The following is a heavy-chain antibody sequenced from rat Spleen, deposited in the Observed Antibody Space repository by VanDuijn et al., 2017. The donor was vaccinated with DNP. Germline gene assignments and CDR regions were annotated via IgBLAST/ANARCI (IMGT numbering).Heavy chain of an antibody. Sequence: EVQLAESGGGLVQPGRSLKLSCAASGFTFRSYGMAWVRQAPTRGLEWVASISYDGPNTYYRDSVKGRFTISRDNAKSTLYLQMDSLRSEDTATYYCGKNTGYYFDHWGQGVMVTVSS. J-gene: IGHJ2*01. CDR2: ISYDGPNT. V-gene: IGHV5-29*01. D-gene: IGHD4-1*01. CDR3: GKNTGYYFDH. CDR1: GFTFRSYG.